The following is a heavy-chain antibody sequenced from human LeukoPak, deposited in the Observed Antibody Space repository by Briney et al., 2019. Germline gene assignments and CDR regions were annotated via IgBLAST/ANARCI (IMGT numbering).Heavy chain of an antibody. Sequence: GGSLRLSCAASGFTFTTYVMSWVRQAPGRGLEWVSSIIAIHETTYSAHSVKGRFTISRDNSRNTLDLQMDSLKVEDTAIYYCATPTGSYPGGFDNWGQGTQVTVS. D-gene: IGHD1-26*01. CDR1: GFTFTTYV. CDR3: ATPTGSYPGGFDN. J-gene: IGHJ4*02. V-gene: IGHV3-23*01. CDR2: IIAIHETT.